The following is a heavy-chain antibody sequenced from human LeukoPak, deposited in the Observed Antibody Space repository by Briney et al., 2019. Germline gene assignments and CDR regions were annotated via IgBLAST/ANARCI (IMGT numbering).Heavy chain of an antibody. CDR2: IYYRGNT. Sequence: PSETLSLTCTVSGVSIGSYYWSWIRQPPGKGLEWIGYIYYRGNTNYNPSLKSRVTISLDTSKNQFSLKLSSVTAADTAVYYCARGGQQLVPYFYYGMDVWGQGTTVTVS. CDR3: ARGGQQLVPYFYYGMDV. CDR1: GVSIGSYY. V-gene: IGHV4-59*01. J-gene: IGHJ6*02. D-gene: IGHD6-13*01.